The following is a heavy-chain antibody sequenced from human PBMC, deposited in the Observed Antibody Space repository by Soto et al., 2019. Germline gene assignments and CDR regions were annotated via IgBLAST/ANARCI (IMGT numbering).Heavy chain of an antibody. V-gene: IGHV4-39*01. D-gene: IGHD2-21*02. J-gene: IGHJ4*02. Sequence: QLQLQESGPGLVKPSETLSLTCTVSGGSISSSSYYWGWIRQPPGKGLEWIGSIYYSGSTYYNPSLKSRVTISVDTSKNQFSLKLSSVTAADTAVYYCARFGAYCGGDCYLTADYWGQGTLVTDSS. CDR3: ARFGAYCGGDCYLTADY. CDR1: GGSISSSSYY. CDR2: IYYSGST.